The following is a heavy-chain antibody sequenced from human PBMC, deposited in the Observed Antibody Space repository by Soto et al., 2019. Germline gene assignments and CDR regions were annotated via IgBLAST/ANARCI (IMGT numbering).Heavy chain of an antibody. J-gene: IGHJ6*02. D-gene: IGHD7-27*01. CDR1: GGTFSSYA. CDR2: ISAYNGNT. V-gene: IGHV1-18*01. CDR3: ARDVKLGTLYYYYGMDV. Sequence: GASVKVSCKASGGTFSSYAISWVRQAPGQGLEWMGWISAYNGNTNYAQKLQGRVTMTTDTSTSTAYMELRSLRSDDTAVYYCARDVKLGTLYYYYGMDVWGQGTTVTVSS.